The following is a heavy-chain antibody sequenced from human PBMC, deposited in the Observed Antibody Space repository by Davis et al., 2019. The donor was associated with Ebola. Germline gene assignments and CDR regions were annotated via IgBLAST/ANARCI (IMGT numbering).Heavy chain of an antibody. CDR2: TYYTSKWYN. CDR3: ARGWLRTGLDI. CDR1: GDSVSSSGAA. Sequence: PSETLSLTCAISGDSVSSSGAAWIWIRQSPSRGLEWLGRTYYTSKWYNHYAASVKSRTTINPDTSKNQFSLQLNSVTPEDTAVYYCARGWLRTGLDIWGQGTMVIVSS. V-gene: IGHV6-1*01. J-gene: IGHJ3*02. D-gene: IGHD5-24*01.